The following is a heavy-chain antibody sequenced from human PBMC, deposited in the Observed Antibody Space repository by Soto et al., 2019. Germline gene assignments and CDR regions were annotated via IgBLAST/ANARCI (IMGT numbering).Heavy chain of an antibody. V-gene: IGHV1-18*01. Sequence: QVQLVQSGAEVKKPGASVKVSCKASGYTFSNFGISWVRQAPGQGPEWMGWISAYNGNTKYAKNFQGRVNMTTDTSTSAAYMGLRSLRSGDTAVYYCPRGGTPIDYWGQGTLVTVSS. J-gene: IGHJ4*02. D-gene: IGHD3-16*01. CDR3: PRGGTPIDY. CDR1: GYTFSNFG. CDR2: ISAYNGNT.